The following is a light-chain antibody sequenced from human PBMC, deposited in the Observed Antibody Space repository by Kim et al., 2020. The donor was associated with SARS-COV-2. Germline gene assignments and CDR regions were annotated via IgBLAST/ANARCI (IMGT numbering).Light chain of an antibody. V-gene: IGKV3-15*01. CDR1: PVVSIP. Sequence: GQGAAPPCTASPVVSIPLAWYQKKPGQAPRPVIYGASHRATGIPARSGGMGSGTGFTFTISSLPSGEIAVYFCQQYNNGPRTFVQGTK. CDR3: QQYNNGPRT. J-gene: IGKJ1*01. CDR2: GAS.